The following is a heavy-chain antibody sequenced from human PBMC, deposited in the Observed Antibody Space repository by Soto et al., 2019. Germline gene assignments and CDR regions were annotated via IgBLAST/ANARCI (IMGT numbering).Heavy chain of an antibody. J-gene: IGHJ6*02. CDR1: GFTFSTYI. CDR3: AREYTAWPLAYGLDV. D-gene: IGHD2-2*02. CDR2: ISSRSDI. V-gene: IGHV3-21*01. Sequence: GGSLRLSCVGSGFTFSTYIINWVRQSPGKGLEWVSSISSRSDIYYADSVKGRFTISRDNAKNSVSLQMNSLRAEDTAVYYCAREYTAWPLAYGLDVWGQGTTVTVSS.